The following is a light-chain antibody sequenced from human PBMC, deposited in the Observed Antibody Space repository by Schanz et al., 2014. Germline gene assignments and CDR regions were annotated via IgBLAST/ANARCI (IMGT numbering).Light chain of an antibody. CDR1: TYSIGNNY. CDR2: DNN. CDR3: ATWHSTLYAGV. V-gene: IGLV1-51*01. J-gene: IGLJ3*02. Sequence: QSVLTQPPSVSAAPGQKVTISCSGSTYSIGNNYVSWYQHVPGTAPKLLIYDNNARPSGIPDRFSGSKSGTTATLGISGLQTGDEADYYCATWHSTLYAGVFGGGTKLTVL.